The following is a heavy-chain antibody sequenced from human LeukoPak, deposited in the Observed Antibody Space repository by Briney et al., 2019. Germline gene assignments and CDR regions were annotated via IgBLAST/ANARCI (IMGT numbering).Heavy chain of an antibody. CDR1: GGSISTYY. V-gene: IGHV4-4*07. D-gene: IGHD5-12*01. Sequence: SETLSLTCTVSGGSISTYYWSWIRQPAGKGLEWIGRIYFSGDTNYNPSLKSRVTMSVDTSKNQFSLKLTSVSAADTAVYYCARGMATKLHWGQGTLVTVSS. J-gene: IGHJ4*02. CDR2: IYFSGDT. CDR3: ARGMATKLH.